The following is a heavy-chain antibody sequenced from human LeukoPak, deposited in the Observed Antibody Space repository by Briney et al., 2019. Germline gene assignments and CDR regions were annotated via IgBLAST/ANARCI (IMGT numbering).Heavy chain of an antibody. CDR1: GYTITDYY. CDR3: ARGSWFGDLLYAQPAYYFDY. Sequence: ASVKVSCKASGYTITDYYIHWVRQAPGQGLEWMGWINPHSGGTNYAQNFQDRVTMTRDTSISTAYMDLSRLRSDDTAVYYCARGSWFGDLLYAQPAYYFDYWGQGTLVTVSS. J-gene: IGHJ4*02. V-gene: IGHV1-2*02. CDR2: INPHSGGT. D-gene: IGHD3-10*01.